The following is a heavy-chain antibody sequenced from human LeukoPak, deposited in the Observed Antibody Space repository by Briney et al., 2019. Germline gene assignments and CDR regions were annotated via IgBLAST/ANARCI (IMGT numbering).Heavy chain of an antibody. CDR3: ARECLMVGVYDAFDI. J-gene: IGHJ3*02. CDR1: GWTFSRYG. D-gene: IGHD1-26*01. V-gene: IGHV3-48*02. CDR2: INRGSSTI. Sequence: PGWSLPLSRLGTGWTFSRYGMHWLRQAPGKGLEWVSYINRGSSTIYYADSVKGRFTISRDNAKNSLYLQMNSLRDEDTAVYYCARECLMVGVYDAFDIWGQGTMVTVSS.